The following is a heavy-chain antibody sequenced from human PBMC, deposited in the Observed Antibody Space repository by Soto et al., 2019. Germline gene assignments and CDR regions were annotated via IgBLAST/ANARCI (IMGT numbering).Heavy chain of an antibody. Sequence: EVQLVESGGDLVKPGGSLRLSCAASEFTFTYAWMSWVRQAPGKGLEWVGRIKSKTDGGTTDYAAPVKGRFTISRDESPNTLYLQMNSLKTEDTAVYYCTSLYYRHWGQGTLVTVSS. CDR2: IKSKTDGGTT. CDR1: EFTFTYAW. D-gene: IGHD3-16*02. CDR3: TSLYYRH. J-gene: IGHJ4*02. V-gene: IGHV3-15*01.